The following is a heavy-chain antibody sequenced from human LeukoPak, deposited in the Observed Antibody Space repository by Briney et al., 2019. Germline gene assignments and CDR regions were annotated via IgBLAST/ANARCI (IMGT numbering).Heavy chain of an antibody. CDR1: GFTVSSNY. V-gene: IGHV3-53*01. D-gene: IGHD2-21*02. Sequence: GGSLRLSCAASGFTVSSNYMSWVRQAPGKGLEWVSVIYSGGSTYYADSVKGRFTISRDNSKNTLYLQMNSLRAEDTAVYYCARSCGGDCYRTKRNYGMDVWGQGTTVTVSS. CDR2: IYSGGST. J-gene: IGHJ6*02. CDR3: ARSCGGDCYRTKRNYGMDV.